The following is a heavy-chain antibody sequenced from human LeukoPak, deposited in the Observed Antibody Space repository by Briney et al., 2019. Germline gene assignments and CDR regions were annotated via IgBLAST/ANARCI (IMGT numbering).Heavy chain of an antibody. J-gene: IGHJ3*02. V-gene: IGHV3-74*01. CDR2: IDSDGSDT. CDR1: GFTFSSSW. Sequence: GGSLRLSCAASGFTFSSSWMYWVRQAPGKGLVWVSRIDSDGSDTTYADSVKGRFTISRDNAKNTLYLQMNSLRAEDTAVYYCAKDYYDSSGLTSDAFDIWGQGTMVTVSS. D-gene: IGHD3-22*01. CDR3: AKDYYDSSGLTSDAFDI.